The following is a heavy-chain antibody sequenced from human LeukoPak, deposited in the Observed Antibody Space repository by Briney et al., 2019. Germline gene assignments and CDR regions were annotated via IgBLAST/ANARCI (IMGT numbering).Heavy chain of an antibody. Sequence: GRSLRHSCAASGFTFRGHYMDWVRQAPGKGLEWVGRSGKKANSYTTEYAASVKGRFTISRDDSKNSLYLQMNSLKTEDTAVYYCVGDFGGYYYGMDVWGQGTTVTVSS. D-gene: IGHD3-10*01. CDR2: SGKKANSYTT. J-gene: IGHJ6*02. CDR1: GFTFRGHY. CDR3: VGDFGGYYYGMDV. V-gene: IGHV3-72*01.